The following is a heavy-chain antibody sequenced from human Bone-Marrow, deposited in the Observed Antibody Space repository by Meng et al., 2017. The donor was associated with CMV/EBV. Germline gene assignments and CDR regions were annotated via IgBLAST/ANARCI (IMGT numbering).Heavy chain of an antibody. CDR1: GYTFTSYG. D-gene: IGHD2-2*01. CDR2: ISAYNGNT. CDR3: ARSNIVDVPARTHAFDI. J-gene: IGHJ3*02. Sequence: ASVKVACKASGYTFTSYGISWVRQAPGQGLEWMGWISAYNGNTNYAQKLQGRVTMTTDTSTRTAYMELSGLRSDDTAVYYCARSNIVDVPARTHAFDIWGQGTMVTVSS. V-gene: IGHV1-18*01.